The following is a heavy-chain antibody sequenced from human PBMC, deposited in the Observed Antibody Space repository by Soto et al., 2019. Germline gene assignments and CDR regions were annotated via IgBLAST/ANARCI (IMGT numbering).Heavy chain of an antibody. CDR3: ARDKPHQLLVYGMDG. CDR2: IEYDGNNK. CDR1: GFTFKNYG. Sequence: QVQLEESGGGVVQPGRSLRLSCAASGFTFKNYGMEWVRQAPGKGLEWVAVIEYDGNNKYYADSVKGRFTISRDNSKNMLYLPINSLRAEDTGGYFFARDKPHQLLVYGMDGWGQGTTGPVSS. V-gene: IGHV3-33*01. J-gene: IGHJ6*02. D-gene: IGHD2-2*01.